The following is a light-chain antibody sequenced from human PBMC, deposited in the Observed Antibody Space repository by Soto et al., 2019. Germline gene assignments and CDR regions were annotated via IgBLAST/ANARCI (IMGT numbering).Light chain of an antibody. Sequence: DIQMTQSPSTLSGSVGDRVTITCRASQTISSWLAWYQQKPGKAHKLLIYKASTLKSGVPSRFSGSGSGTEFTPTISSLQPDDFAVYYCQQRSNWPPITFGQGTRLDIK. CDR1: QTISSW. J-gene: IGKJ5*01. CDR2: KAS. V-gene: IGKV1-5*03. CDR3: QQRSNWPPIT.